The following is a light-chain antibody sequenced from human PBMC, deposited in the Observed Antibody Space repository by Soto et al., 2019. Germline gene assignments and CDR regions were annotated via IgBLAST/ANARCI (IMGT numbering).Light chain of an antibody. CDR2: AAS. CDR3: QHRST. J-gene: IGKJ4*02. Sequence: ELVLTQSPATVSLFPGERATLSCRASQSIITYVAWYQQKPGQAPRLLMSAASNRATGIPARFSGSASGTCFSLTISSPESKGLAFYLCQHRSTFGGGT. CDR1: QSIITY. V-gene: IGKV3-11*01.